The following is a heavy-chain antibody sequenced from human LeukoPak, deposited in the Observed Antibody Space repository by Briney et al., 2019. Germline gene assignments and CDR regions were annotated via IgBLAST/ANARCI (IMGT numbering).Heavy chain of an antibody. V-gene: IGHV4-34*01. Sequence: SETLSLTCTVPGGSISGYYWSWIRQPPGKGLEWIGEINHSGSTNYNPSLKSRVTISVDTSKNQFSLKLSSVTAADTAVYYCARGIVVVVTAIFDYWGQGTLVTVSS. CDR3: ARGIVVVVTAIFDY. CDR1: GGSISGYY. CDR2: INHSGST. D-gene: IGHD2-15*01. J-gene: IGHJ4*02.